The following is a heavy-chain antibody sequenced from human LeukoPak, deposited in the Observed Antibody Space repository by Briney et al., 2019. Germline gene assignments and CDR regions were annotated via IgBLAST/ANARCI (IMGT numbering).Heavy chain of an antibody. CDR3: ARSYYDILTGYYCTYYYYGMDV. J-gene: IGHJ6*02. CDR2: ISAYNGNT. D-gene: IGHD3-9*01. CDR1: GYTFTGYG. Sequence: ASVKVSCKASGYTFTGYGISWVRQAPGQGLEWMGWISAYNGNTNYAQKLQGRVTMTTDTSTSTAYMELRSLRSDDTAVYYCARSYYDILTGYYCTYYYYGMDVWGQGTTVTVSS. V-gene: IGHV1-18*01.